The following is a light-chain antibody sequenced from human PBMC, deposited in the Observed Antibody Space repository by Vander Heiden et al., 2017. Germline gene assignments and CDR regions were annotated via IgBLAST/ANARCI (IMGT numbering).Light chain of an antibody. Sequence: EIVMTQSPATLSVSPGESVTLSCRASHSAYSNLAWYQQRLGQTPRLLNYGASSRATGIPARFSGSGSGAEFTLTISNLQSEDFGVFYCQHYDSWLGAFGQGTKLEIK. J-gene: IGKJ2*01. CDR3: QHYDSWLGA. CDR1: HSAYSN. CDR2: GAS. V-gene: IGKV3-15*01.